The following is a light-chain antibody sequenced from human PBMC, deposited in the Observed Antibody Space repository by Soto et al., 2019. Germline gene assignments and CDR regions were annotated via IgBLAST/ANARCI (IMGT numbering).Light chain of an antibody. CDR1: QDISNY. CDR3: QHYVNLPLT. J-gene: IGKJ5*01. Sequence: DIQMTQSPSSLSASVGDRVTITCQASQDISNYLNWYQQKPGKAPKLLIYDASNLETGVPSRFSGSGSGTDFTFTISSQQPEDVATYYCQHYVNLPLTFGQGTRLEIK. CDR2: DAS. V-gene: IGKV1-33*01.